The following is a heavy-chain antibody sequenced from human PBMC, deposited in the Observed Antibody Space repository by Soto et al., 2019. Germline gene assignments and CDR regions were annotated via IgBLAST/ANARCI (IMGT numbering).Heavy chain of an antibody. Sequence: GGALRLSCEGSGFNFRNFNITWVRQAPGKGLEWVSSVGGSSSYIYYADSVKGRFTVSRDNANNLVFLQMNGLRPEDTAMYYCARDLRGHYGPWGQGTMVTVSS. V-gene: IGHV3-21*06. D-gene: IGHD4-17*01. CDR3: ARDLRGHYGP. CDR2: VGGSSSYI. J-gene: IGHJ3*01. CDR1: GFNFRNFN.